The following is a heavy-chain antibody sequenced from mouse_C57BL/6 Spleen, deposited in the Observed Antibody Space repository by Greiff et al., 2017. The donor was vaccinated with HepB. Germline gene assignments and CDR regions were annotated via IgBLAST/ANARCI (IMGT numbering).Heavy chain of an antibody. CDR2: IDPSDSET. D-gene: IGHD2-2*01. J-gene: IGHJ4*01. CDR3: AVGYYDAMDD. CDR1: GYTFTSYW. Sequence: VQLQQPGAELVRPGSSVKLSCKASGYTFTSYWMHWVQQSPIQGLEGIGNIDPSDSETHYNQKFKDKATLTVDKSSSTAYMQLSSETSEDSAVYYCAVGYYDAMDDWGQGTSVTVSS. V-gene: IGHV1-52*01.